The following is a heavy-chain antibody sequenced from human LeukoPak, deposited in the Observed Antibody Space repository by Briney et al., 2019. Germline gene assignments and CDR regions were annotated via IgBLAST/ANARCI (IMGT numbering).Heavy chain of an antibody. CDR2: IYYSGST. D-gene: IGHD3-3*01. CDR3: ARGFGPQDRVLRFLEWLTHSHYFDY. V-gene: IGHV4-59*01. J-gene: IGHJ4*02. Sequence: SESLSLTCTVSGGSISSYYWSWIRQPPGKGLEWIEYIYYSGSTNYNPSLKSRVTISVDTSKNQFSLKLSSVTAADTAVYYCARGFGPQDRVLRFLEWLTHSHYFDYWGQGTLVTVSS. CDR1: GGSISSYY.